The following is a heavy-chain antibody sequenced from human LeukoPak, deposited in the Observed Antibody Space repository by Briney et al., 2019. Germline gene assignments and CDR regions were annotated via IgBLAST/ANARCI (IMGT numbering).Heavy chain of an antibody. CDR2: IKSKTDGGTT. CDR1: GFTFSNAW. D-gene: IGHD5-24*01. CDR3: AGRDVSGEAGYFFDY. J-gene: IGHJ4*02. Sequence: GGSLRLSCAASGFTFSNAWMSWVRQAPGKGLEWVGRIKSKTDGGTTDYAAPVKGRFTISRDDSKNTLYLQMNSLKTEDTAVYYCAGRDVSGEAGYFFDYWGQGTLVTVSS. V-gene: IGHV3-15*01.